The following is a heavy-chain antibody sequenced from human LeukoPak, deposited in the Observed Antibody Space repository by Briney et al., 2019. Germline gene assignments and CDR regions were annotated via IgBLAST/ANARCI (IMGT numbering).Heavy chain of an antibody. V-gene: IGHV1-46*01. CDR2: INPSGGST. CDR1: GYTFTSYY. D-gene: IGHD3-22*01. Sequence: ASVKVSCKASGYTFTSYYMHWVRQAPGQGLEWMGIINPSGGSTSYAQKFQGRVTMTRDTSTSTVYMELSSLRSEDTAVYYCARDGDSSGYYYRSWFDPWGQGTLVTVSS. CDR3: ARDGDSSGYYYRSWFDP. J-gene: IGHJ5*02.